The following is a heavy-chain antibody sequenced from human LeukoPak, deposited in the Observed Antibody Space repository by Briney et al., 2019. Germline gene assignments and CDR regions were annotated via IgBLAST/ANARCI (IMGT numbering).Heavy chain of an antibody. CDR1: GYTFTSYY. Sequence: ASVKVSCKASGYTFTSYYMHWVRQAPGQGREWMGIINPSGGSTSYAQKFQGRVTMTRDMSTSTVYMELSSLRSEDTAVYYCASLKNYYDSSGYLVTDAFDIWGQGTMVTVSS. V-gene: IGHV1-46*01. J-gene: IGHJ3*02. CDR3: ASLKNYYDSSGYLVTDAFDI. D-gene: IGHD3-22*01. CDR2: INPSGGST.